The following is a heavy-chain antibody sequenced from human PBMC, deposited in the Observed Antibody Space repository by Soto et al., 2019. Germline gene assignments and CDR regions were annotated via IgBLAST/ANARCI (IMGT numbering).Heavy chain of an antibody. D-gene: IGHD7-27*01. CDR2: MNPNNGIT. J-gene: IGHJ4*02. Sequence: QVQLVQSGAEVKKPGASVKVSCKAAAYTFTSYDINWVRQATGQDFEWMGWMNPNNGITAYAQKFQGRVIMTRDTSKSTAFMELSSLTSEDTAVYYCARGPRNWGVDYWGQGTLVTVSS. CDR3: ARGPRNWGVDY. CDR1: AYTFTSYD. V-gene: IGHV1-8*01.